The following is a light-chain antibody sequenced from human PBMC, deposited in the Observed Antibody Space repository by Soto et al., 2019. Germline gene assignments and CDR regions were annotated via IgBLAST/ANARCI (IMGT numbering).Light chain of an antibody. J-gene: IGKJ4*01. CDR1: QTVRNNC. V-gene: IGKV3-20*01. Sequence: LMPTQGKLSVYPEIREILSCRTSQTVRNNCLAWYQQKPGHAPKLLIYDASSRASGIPYRFSGGGSGTDFTLTISCLEPGESAVYYCQQFSRYARTFGGGTKVDVK. CDR2: DAS. CDR3: QQFSRYART.